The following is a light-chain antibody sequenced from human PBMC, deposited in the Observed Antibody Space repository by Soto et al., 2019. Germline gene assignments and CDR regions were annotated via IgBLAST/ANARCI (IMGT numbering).Light chain of an antibody. V-gene: IGLV2-14*03. CDR1: SSDVGSYNS. CDR2: DVS. CDR3: CSYGSGSTLYV. Sequence: QSVLTQPASVSGSPGQSITISCTGTSSDVGSYNSVSWYQQHPGKAPKVIIFDVSSRPSGVSSRFSGSKSGNTASLTISGLQAEDEADYYCCSYGSGSTLYVFGAGTKVTVL. J-gene: IGLJ1*01.